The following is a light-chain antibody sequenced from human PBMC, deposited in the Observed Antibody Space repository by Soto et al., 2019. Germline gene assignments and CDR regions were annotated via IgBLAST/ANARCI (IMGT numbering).Light chain of an antibody. CDR2: DAS. CDR3: QQYGSSLP. V-gene: IGKV3-20*01. Sequence: EIVLTQSPGTLSLSPGERATLSCRASQSVRSNYLAWYQQKPGQAPRLLIFDASSMATGIPDRFSGSGSGTDFPLTINRLDPEDFTVYYCQQYGSSLPFGGGTKVEIK. J-gene: IGKJ4*01. CDR1: QSVRSNY.